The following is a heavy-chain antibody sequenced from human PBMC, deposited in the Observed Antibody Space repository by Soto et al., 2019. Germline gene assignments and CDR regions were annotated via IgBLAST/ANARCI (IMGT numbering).Heavy chain of an antibody. Sequence: QVQLVQSGAEVKKPGASVKVSCKASGYTFSIYGISWVRQAPGQGLEWMGWISAYNGNTKYAQKLQGRVTVTTDTSTSRAYMELRSLRSDDTAVYYCARDLNGGTYPWFFDLWGRGTLVTVSS. J-gene: IGHJ2*01. CDR3: ARDLNGGTYPWFFDL. CDR2: ISAYNGNT. V-gene: IGHV1-18*01. D-gene: IGHD1-26*01. CDR1: GYTFSIYG.